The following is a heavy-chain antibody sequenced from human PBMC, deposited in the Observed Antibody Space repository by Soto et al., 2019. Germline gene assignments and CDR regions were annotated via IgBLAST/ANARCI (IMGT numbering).Heavy chain of an antibody. D-gene: IGHD4-17*01. CDR1: GYTFTSFG. CDR2: ISVYNGKT. Sequence: QVQLVQSGAEVKKPGASVKVSFKASGYTFTSFGISWVRQAPGQGLEWMGWISVYNGKTNYAQKLQGRVTVTRDTSTNTAYMEPRSLRSDDTAVYYCAKDDYGKNDGDSLEMWGQGTMVTVSS. V-gene: IGHV1-18*01. J-gene: IGHJ3*02. CDR3: AKDDYGKNDGDSLEM.